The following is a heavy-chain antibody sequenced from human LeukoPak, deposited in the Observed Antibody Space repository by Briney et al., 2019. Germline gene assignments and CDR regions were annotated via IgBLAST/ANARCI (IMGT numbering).Heavy chain of an antibody. CDR1: GGSISSGSYY. CDR3: ARAYGSGSCRFDY. Sequence: SQTLSLTCTVSGGSISSGSYYWSWIRQPAGKGLEWIGRIYTSGSTNYNPSLKSRVTISVDRSKNQFSLKLSSVTAADTAVYYCARAYGSGSCRFDYWGQGTLVTVSS. CDR2: IYTSGST. J-gene: IGHJ4*02. V-gene: IGHV4-61*02. D-gene: IGHD3-10*01.